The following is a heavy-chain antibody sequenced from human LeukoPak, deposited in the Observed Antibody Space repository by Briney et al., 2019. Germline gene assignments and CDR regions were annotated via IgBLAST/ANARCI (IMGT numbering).Heavy chain of an antibody. CDR2: ISASGGTT. CDR1: GFTFSNFA. V-gene: IGHV3-23*01. Sequence: GGSLRLSCAASGFTFSNFAMSWVRQAPGKGLEWVSSISASGGTTYYADSVKGRFTISRDNSKNTFDLQMNSLRAEDTALYYCAKDFHGDFPYFFDYWGQGTLVTVSS. J-gene: IGHJ4*02. CDR3: AKDFHGDFPYFFDY.